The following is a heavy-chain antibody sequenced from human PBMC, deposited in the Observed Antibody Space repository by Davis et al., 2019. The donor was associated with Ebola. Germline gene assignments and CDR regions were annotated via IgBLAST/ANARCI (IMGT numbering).Heavy chain of an antibody. D-gene: IGHD2-2*01. V-gene: IGHV4-4*02. Sequence: MPSETLSPTCPLSGGSISSSNWWSWVRQPPGKGLEWIGEIYHSGSTNYNPSLKIRVTISVDKSKNQFSLKLSSVTAADTAVYYCARVDIVVVWGQGTLVTVSS. CDR2: IYHSGST. CDR1: GGSISSSNW. J-gene: IGHJ4*02. CDR3: ARVDIVVV.